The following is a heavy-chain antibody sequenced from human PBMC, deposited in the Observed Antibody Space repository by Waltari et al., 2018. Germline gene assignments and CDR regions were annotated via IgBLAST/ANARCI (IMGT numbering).Heavy chain of an antibody. CDR2: INHSGST. V-gene: IGHV4-34*01. Sequence: QVQLQQWGAGLLKPSETLSLTCAVYGGSFSGSYWSWIRQPPGKGLEWIGEINHSGSTNYNPSLKSRVTISVDTSKNQFSLKLSSVTAADTAVYYCARAVHGFWSGYHRGYGMDVWGQGTTVTVSS. CDR3: ARAVHGFWSGYHRGYGMDV. J-gene: IGHJ6*02. CDR1: GGSFSGSY. D-gene: IGHD3-3*01.